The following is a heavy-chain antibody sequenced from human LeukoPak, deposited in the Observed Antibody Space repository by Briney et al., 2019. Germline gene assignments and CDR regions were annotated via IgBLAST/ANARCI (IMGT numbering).Heavy chain of an antibody. CDR3: AKGAYDYIEIAYFDS. D-gene: IGHD5-12*01. CDR1: GFTLSSYA. CDR2: ISGSGAYT. J-gene: IGHJ4*02. Sequence: GGSLRLSCAASGFTLSSYAMSWVRQAPGKGLEWVSTISGSGAYTYYADSVKGRFTISRDISKNTLFLQMNSLRAEDTAIYYCAKGAYDYIEIAYFDSWGQGTLVTVSS. V-gene: IGHV3-23*01.